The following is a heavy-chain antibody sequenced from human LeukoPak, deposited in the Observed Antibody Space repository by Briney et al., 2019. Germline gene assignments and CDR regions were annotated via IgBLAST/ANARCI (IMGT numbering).Heavy chain of an antibody. CDR2: ISSSSSYI. Sequence: PGGSLRLSCAASGFTFSSYSMNWVRQAPGKGLEWISSISSSSSYIYYAESVKGRFTISRDNAKNSLYLQMNSLRAEDTAVYYCARAPYIPAYDFWSGYPYYFDYWGQGTLVTVSS. J-gene: IGHJ4*02. D-gene: IGHD3-3*01. CDR3: ARAPYIPAYDFWSGYPYYFDY. CDR1: GFTFSSYS. V-gene: IGHV3-21*04.